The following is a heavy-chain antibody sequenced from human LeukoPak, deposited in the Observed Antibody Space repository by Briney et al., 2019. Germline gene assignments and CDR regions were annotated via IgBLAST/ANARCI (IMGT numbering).Heavy chain of an antibody. Sequence: SETLSLTCTVSGGSISSGGYYWSWIRQHPGKGLEWIGYIYYSGSTYYNPSLKSRVTISVDTSKNQFSLKLSSVTAADTAVYYCASGACGGDCYSVFGAFDIWGQGTMVTVSS. CDR2: IYYSGST. CDR3: ASGACGGDCYSVFGAFDI. J-gene: IGHJ3*02. D-gene: IGHD2-21*02. V-gene: IGHV4-31*03. CDR1: GGSISSGGYY.